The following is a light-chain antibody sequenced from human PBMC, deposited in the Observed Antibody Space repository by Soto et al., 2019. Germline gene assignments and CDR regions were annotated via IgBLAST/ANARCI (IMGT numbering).Light chain of an antibody. CDR3: QQYGSSIT. Sequence: EIVLTQSPGTLSLSPGERATLSCRASQSVRSSYLAWYQQKPGQAPRLLIYGASSRATGIPDRFSGSGSGTDFTLTINRLEPEDFAVYYCQQYGSSITFGQGTRLEIK. CDR2: GAS. J-gene: IGKJ5*01. V-gene: IGKV3-20*01. CDR1: QSVRSSY.